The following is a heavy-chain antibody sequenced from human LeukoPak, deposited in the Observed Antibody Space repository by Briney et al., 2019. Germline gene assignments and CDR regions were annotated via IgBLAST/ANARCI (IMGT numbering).Heavy chain of an antibody. J-gene: IGHJ6*02. CDR1: GFTFSSYW. Sequence: PGGSLRLSCAASGFTFSSYWMHWVRQAPGKGLVWVSRINSDGSSTRYADSVKGRFTISRDNARNSLSLQMNSLRAGDTALYYCARSLYSSRSEWFYYNGLDVWGQGTTVTVSS. D-gene: IGHD3-3*01. V-gene: IGHV3-74*01. CDR3: ARSLYSSRSEWFYYNGLDV. CDR2: INSDGSST.